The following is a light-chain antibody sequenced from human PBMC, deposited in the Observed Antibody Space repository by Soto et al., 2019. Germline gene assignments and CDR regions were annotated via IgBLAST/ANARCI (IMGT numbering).Light chain of an antibody. CDR2: GAS. V-gene: IGKV3-20*01. J-gene: IGKJ2*01. CDR3: QQDCNPPPNA. Sequence: EIVLTQSPGTLSLSPGERATLSCRASQSVSSSYLAWYQQKPGQAPRVLIHGASSRATGIPDRFSGSGSGTDFTLTISRLEPEDFAVYFCQQDCNPPPNAFGQGTKVEIK. CDR1: QSVSSSY.